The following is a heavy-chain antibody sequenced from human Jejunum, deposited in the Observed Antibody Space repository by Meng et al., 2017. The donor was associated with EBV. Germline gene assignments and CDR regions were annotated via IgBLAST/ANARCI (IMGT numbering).Heavy chain of an antibody. CDR2: VYHFGST. D-gene: IGHD3-10*01. V-gene: IGHV4-4*02. CDR3: ARERMAGSLPHTFDI. CDR1: GDSISSNNW. J-gene: IGHJ3*02. Sequence: VQLQEAGPGLGKPSGTLAFAPAVSGDSISSNNWWSWVRQSPGRELEWIGEVYHFGSTHYNPSLKSRATISVNKSKNQFALKLTSVTAADTAMYYCARERMAGSLPHTFDIWGQGTMVTVSS.